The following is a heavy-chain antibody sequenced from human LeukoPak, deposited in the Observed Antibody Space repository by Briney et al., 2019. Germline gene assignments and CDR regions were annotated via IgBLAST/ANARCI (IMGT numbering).Heavy chain of an antibody. CDR3: ARDHLILYAYGPLFDY. V-gene: IGHV4-39*07. J-gene: IGHJ4*02. CDR2: IYYSGSP. Sequence: SETLSLTCTVSGGSISTSTYYWGWIRQPPGKGLEWIGSIYYSGSPYYNPSLKSRVTISVDTSNNQFSLKLSSVTAADTAVYYCARDHLILYAYGPLFDYWGQGTLVTVSS. CDR1: GGSISTSTYY. D-gene: IGHD2/OR15-2a*01.